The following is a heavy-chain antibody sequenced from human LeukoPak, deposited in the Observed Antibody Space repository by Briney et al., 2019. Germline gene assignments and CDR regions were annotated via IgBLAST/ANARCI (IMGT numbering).Heavy chain of an antibody. Sequence: GGSLRLSCAASGFTFSSFAMSWVRQAPGKGLEWVSSICGTGTVTYYGDSVKGRFTISRDNSKKTVHLEMSGLRADDTAVYYCAKDLYGDGGYCFEYWGQGTLVTVSS. V-gene: IGHV3-23*01. J-gene: IGHJ4*02. D-gene: IGHD2-21*01. CDR3: AKDLYGDGGYCFEY. CDR1: GFTFSSFA. CDR2: ICGTGTVT.